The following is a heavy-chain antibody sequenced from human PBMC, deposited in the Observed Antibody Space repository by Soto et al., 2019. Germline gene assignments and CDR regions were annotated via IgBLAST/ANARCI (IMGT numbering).Heavy chain of an antibody. D-gene: IGHD5-12*01. CDR2: IKQDGSEK. CDR1: GFTFSSYW. J-gene: IGHJ4*02. CDR3: ARELESIKWLRARGGDY. Sequence: GGSLRLSCAASGFTFSSYWMSWVRQAPGKGLEWVANIKQDGSEKYYVDSVKGRFTISRDNAKNSLYLQMNSLRAEDTAVYYCARELESIKWLRARGGDYWGQGTLVTVSS. V-gene: IGHV3-7*01.